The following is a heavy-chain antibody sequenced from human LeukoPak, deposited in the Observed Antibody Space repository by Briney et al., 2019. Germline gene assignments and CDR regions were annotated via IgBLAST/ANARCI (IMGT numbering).Heavy chain of an antibody. CDR2: LYDSGST. J-gene: IGHJ4*02. CDR3: ARGREHYYGSGTYYNPFDY. V-gene: IGHV4-59*01. CDR1: GGSISGYY. Sequence: SETLSLTCTVSGGSISGYYWNWIRQPPGKGLEWIGYLYDSGSTNYNPSLKSRVIISVDMSKNQVSLKLNSVTAADTAVYYCARGREHYYGSGTYYNPFDYWGQGTLVTVSS. D-gene: IGHD3-10*01.